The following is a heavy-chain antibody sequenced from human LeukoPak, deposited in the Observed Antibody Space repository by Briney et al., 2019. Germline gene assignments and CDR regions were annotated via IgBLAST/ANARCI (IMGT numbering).Heavy chain of an antibody. CDR3: ARHAGSRLYYFDY. CDR2: IYHSGST. V-gene: IGHV4-59*08. CDR1: GGSISSYY. J-gene: IGHJ4*02. D-gene: IGHD1-26*01. Sequence: SETLSLTCTVSGGSISSYYWTWIRQPPGKGLEWIGYIYHSGSTNYNPSLKSRVTVSVDTSKNQFSLKLSSVTAADTAVYYCARHAGSRLYYFDYWGQGTLVTVSS.